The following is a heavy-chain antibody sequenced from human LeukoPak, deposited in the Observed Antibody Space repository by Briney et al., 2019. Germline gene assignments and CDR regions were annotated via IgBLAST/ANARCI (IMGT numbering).Heavy chain of an antibody. CDR1: GFTFSRYV. CDR3: ARESFAARWD. V-gene: IGHV3-23*01. D-gene: IGHD6-6*01. Sequence: GGSLRLSCAASGFTFSRYVMNWVRQVPGRRPDWVSSISATGGEIFYADSVKGRFTISRDNSNNMVYLQMNSLRAEDTAVYYCARESFAARWDWGQGTLVTVSS. J-gene: IGHJ4*02. CDR2: ISATGGEI.